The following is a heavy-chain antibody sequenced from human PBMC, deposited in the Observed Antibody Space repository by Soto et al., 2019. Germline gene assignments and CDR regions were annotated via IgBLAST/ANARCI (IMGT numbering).Heavy chain of an antibody. Sequence: GGSLRLSCAASGFTFSSYAMSWVRQAPGKGLEWVSAISGSGGSTYYADSVKGRFTISRDNSKNTLYLQMNSLRAEDTAVYYCAIVIIAARPKASSGLGYWGQGTLVTVSS. CDR2: ISGSGGST. J-gene: IGHJ4*02. CDR3: AIVIIAARPKASSGLGY. V-gene: IGHV3-23*01. CDR1: GFTFSSYA. D-gene: IGHD6-6*01.